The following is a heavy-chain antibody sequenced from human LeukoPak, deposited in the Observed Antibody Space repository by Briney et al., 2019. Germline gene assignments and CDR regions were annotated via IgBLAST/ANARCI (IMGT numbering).Heavy chain of an antibody. Sequence: SETLSLTCTVSGGSISSYYWSWIRQPPGKGLEWIGYIYYSGSTNYNPSLKSRVTISVDTSKNQFSLKLGSVTAADTAVYYCARTEEWSEWNWFDPWGQGTLVTVSS. V-gene: IGHV4-59*01. CDR3: ARTEEWSEWNWFDP. J-gene: IGHJ5*02. D-gene: IGHD3-3*01. CDR1: GGSISSYY. CDR2: IYYSGST.